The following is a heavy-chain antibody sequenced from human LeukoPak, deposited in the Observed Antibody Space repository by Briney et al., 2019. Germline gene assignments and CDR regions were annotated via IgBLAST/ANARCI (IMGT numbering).Heavy chain of an antibody. CDR3: ARDLAWGAFDY. Sequence: PGGSLRLSCAASGFTFSRFGMHWVRQAPGKGLEWGAVISFDGSNKYYADSVKGRLTISRDNSKNTLYLQMNSLRVEDTAVYYCARDLAWGAFDYWGQGTLVTVSS. D-gene: IGHD7-27*01. J-gene: IGHJ4*02. CDR2: ISFDGSNK. CDR1: GFTFSRFG. V-gene: IGHV3-30*03.